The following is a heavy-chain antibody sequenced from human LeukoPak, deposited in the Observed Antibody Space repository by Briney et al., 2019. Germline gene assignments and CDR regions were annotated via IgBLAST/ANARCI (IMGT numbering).Heavy chain of an antibody. D-gene: IGHD2/OR15-2a*01. CDR3: ARLVNIVIEPTGIPDF. CDR2: ISYTGRT. V-gene: IGHV4-39*01. Sequence: SETLSLTCTVSGGSITSRSFYWGWIRQPPGKGLESIGTISYTGRTYYNPSLQSRLTMSVDTLKKQFSLRLSSVTAADTAVYYCARLVNIVIEPTGIPDFWGQGALVTVSS. J-gene: IGHJ4*02. CDR1: GGSITSRSFY.